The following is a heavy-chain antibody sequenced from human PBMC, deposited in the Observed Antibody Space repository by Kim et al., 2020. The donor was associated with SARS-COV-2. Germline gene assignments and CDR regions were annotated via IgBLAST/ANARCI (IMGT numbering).Heavy chain of an antibody. J-gene: IGHJ6*02. CDR1: GFTFSSYG. CDR3: AKDQRFTETYGMDV. CDR2: ISYDGSNK. D-gene: IGHD3-3*01. Sequence: GGSLRLSCAASGFTFSSYGMHWVRQAPGKGLEWVAVISYDGSNKYYADSVKGRFTISRDNSKNTLYLQMNSLRAEDTAVYYCAKDQRFTETYGMDVWGQGTTVTVSS. V-gene: IGHV3-30*18.